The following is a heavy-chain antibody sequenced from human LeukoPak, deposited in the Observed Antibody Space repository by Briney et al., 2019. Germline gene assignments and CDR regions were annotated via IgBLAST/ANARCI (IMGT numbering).Heavy chain of an antibody. V-gene: IGHV3-48*01. D-gene: IGHD3-3*01. CDR3: AKDLERFLEWLLGVAIAG. J-gene: IGHJ4*02. CDR2: ISSSSSTI. CDR1: GFTFRSYS. Sequence: GGFLRLSCAASGFTFRSYSMNWVRQAPGKGLEWVSYISSSSSTIYYADSVKGRFTISRDNSRNTLYLQMNSLRAEDTAVYYCAKDLERFLEWLLGVAIAGWGQGTLVTVSS.